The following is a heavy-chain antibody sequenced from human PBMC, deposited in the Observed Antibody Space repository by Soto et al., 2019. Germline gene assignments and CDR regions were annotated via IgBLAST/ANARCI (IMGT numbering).Heavy chain of an antibody. CDR3: VRVGYAYGNDP. CDR1: GFTFSDYY. V-gene: IGHV3-11*01. Sequence: QVQLVESGGGLVKPGGSLRLSCAASGFTFSDYYMSWIRQAPAKGLEWVSYISPSGRTIYYADSVKGRFTLSMDNAKNSLYLQMNSLRAEDTAVYHCVRVGYAYGNDPWGQGTLVAVSS. CDR2: ISPSGRTI. J-gene: IGHJ5*02. D-gene: IGHD3-10*01.